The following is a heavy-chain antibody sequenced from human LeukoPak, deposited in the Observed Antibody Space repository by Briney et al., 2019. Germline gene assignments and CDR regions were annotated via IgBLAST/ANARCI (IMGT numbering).Heavy chain of an antibody. D-gene: IGHD6-19*01. CDR1: EFTFSSYG. CDR2: ISGSGDST. Sequence: PGGSLRLSCAASEFTFSSYGMSWVRQVPGKGLEWVSAISGSGDSTYYADSVKGRFTISRDNSKNTLYLQMNSLRAEDTAVYYCAKAPHSGWLNPPFDFWGQGTLVTVSS. J-gene: IGHJ4*02. CDR3: AKAPHSGWLNPPFDF. V-gene: IGHV3-23*01.